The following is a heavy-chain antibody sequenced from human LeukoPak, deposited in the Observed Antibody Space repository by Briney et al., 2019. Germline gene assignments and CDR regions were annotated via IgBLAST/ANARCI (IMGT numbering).Heavy chain of an antibody. D-gene: IGHD2-2*03. CDR2: IYSGGRT. V-gene: IGHV3-66*02. CDR1: GFTVSSNY. CDR3: ARAFLDIVVVPAADYYYYGMDV. J-gene: IGHJ6*02. Sequence: PGGSLRLSCAASGFTVSSNYMSWVRQAPGKGLEWVSVIYSGGRTYYADSVKGRFTISRDNSKNTLYLQMNSLRAEDTAVYYCARAFLDIVVVPAADYYYYGMDVWGQGTTVTVSS.